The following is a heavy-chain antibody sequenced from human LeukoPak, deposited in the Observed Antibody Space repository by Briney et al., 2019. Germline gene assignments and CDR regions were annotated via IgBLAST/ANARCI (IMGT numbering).Heavy chain of an antibody. CDR1: GGSISSYY. V-gene: IGHV4-59*01. CDR3: ARAMVRGALNWFDP. D-gene: IGHD3-10*01. J-gene: IGHJ5*02. Sequence: SETLSLTCTVSGGSISSYYWSWIRQPPGKGLEWIGYIYYSGSTNYNPSLKSRVTISVDTSKNQFSLKLSSVTAADTAVYYCARAMVRGALNWFDPWGQGTLVTVSS. CDR2: IYYSGST.